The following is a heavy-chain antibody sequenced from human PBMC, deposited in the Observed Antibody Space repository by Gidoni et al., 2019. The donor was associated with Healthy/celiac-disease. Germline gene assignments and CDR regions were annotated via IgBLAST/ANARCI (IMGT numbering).Heavy chain of an antibody. D-gene: IGHD5-18*01. J-gene: IGHJ6*02. CDR1: GFTFRSYW. CDR3: ARVPNHQTAMVAGYYYYYYGMDV. V-gene: IGHV3-7*03. Sequence: EVQLVESGVGLVQPGGSLRLSCAASGFTFRSYWMSWVRQAPGKGLEWVAKIKQDGSAKYYVEAGKGRFTVARDNAKNSLYLKMNSLRAEDTAVYYCARVPNHQTAMVAGYYYYYYGMDVWGQGTTVTVS. CDR2: IKQDGSAK.